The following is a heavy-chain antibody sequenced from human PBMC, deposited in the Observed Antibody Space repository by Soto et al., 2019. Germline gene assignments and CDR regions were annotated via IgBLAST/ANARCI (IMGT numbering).Heavy chain of an antibody. V-gene: IGHV4-39*01. CDR3: ASQEYDFWSGYYTEYYFDY. Sequence: SETLSLTCTVSGGSISSSSYYLGWLRQPPGKGLEWIGSIYYSGSTYYNPSLKSRVTISVDTSKNQFSLKLSSVTAADTAVYYCASQEYDFWSGYYTEYYFDYWGQGTLVTVSS. D-gene: IGHD3-3*01. J-gene: IGHJ4*02. CDR1: GGSISSSSYY. CDR2: IYYSGST.